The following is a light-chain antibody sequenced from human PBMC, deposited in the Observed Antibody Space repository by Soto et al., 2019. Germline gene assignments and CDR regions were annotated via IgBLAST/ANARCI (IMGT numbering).Light chain of an antibody. CDR2: DNN. Sequence: QCVLTQPPSVSGAPGQRVTISCTWSSYNTGADYDVHWYQHLPGSAPKLLIYDNNIRPSGVPDRFSGSKSGTSASLAITGLQAEDEGDYYCQSYDSSLSNLVVFGGGTQLTVL. CDR1: SYNTGADYD. V-gene: IGLV1-40*01. J-gene: IGLJ2*01. CDR3: QSYDSSLSNLVV.